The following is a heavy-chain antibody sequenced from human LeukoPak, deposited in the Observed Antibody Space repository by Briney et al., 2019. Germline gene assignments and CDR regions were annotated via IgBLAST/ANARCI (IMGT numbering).Heavy chain of an antibody. J-gene: IGHJ4*02. Sequence: GGSLRLSCAASGFTFSSYEMNWVRQAPGKGLEWVAVISYDGSNKYYADSVKGRFTISRDNSKNTLYLQMNSLRAEDTAVYYCAKENTVTTGFDYWGQGTLVTVSS. CDR3: AKENTVTTGFDY. V-gene: IGHV3-30*18. CDR2: ISYDGSNK. CDR1: GFTFSSYE. D-gene: IGHD4-17*01.